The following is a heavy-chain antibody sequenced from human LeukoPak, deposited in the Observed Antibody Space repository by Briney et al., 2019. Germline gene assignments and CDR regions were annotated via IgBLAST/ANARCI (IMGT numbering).Heavy chain of an antibody. J-gene: IGHJ6*03. V-gene: IGHV4-34*01. CDR3: ARVEMATRGSYYYYYMDV. Sequence: SETLSLTCAVYGGSFSGYYWSWIRQPPGKGLEWIGEINHSGSTNYNPSLKSRVTISVDTSKNKFSLKLSSVTAADTAVYYCARVEMATRGSYYYYYMDVWGKGTTVTVSS. CDR1: GGSFSGYY. D-gene: IGHD5-24*01. CDR2: INHSGST.